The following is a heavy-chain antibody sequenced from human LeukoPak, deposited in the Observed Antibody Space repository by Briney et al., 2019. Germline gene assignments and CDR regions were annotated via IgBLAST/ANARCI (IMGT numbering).Heavy chain of an antibody. CDR1: GYTFTSYY. Sequence: ASVKVSCKASGYTFTSYYMHWVRQAPGQGLEWMGIINPSGGSTSYAQKFQGRVTITADESTSTAYMELSSLRSEDTAVYYCARDIGGYSYGYTDYWGQGTLVTVSS. J-gene: IGHJ4*02. CDR2: INPSGGST. D-gene: IGHD5-18*01. V-gene: IGHV1-46*01. CDR3: ARDIGGYSYGYTDY.